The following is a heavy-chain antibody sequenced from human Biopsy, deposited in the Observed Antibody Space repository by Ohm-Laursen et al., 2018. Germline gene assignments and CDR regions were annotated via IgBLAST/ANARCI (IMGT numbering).Heavy chain of an antibody. V-gene: IGHV1-8*01. CDR1: GYTFTSYD. CDR2: LNPVSGDS. D-gene: IGHD1-7*01. CDR3: GRAVRNQLLTDP. Sequence: ASVKVSCKASGYTFTSYDITWVRQASGQGPEWIGWLNPVSGDSNFGQKFRGRVTVTSDTSISTAYMELSGLTSDDTATYYCGRAVRNQLLTDPWGQGTLVTVTS. J-gene: IGHJ5*02.